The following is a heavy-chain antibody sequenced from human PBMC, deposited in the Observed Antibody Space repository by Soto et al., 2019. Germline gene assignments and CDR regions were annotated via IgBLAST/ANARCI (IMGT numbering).Heavy chain of an antibody. D-gene: IGHD1-1*01. Sequence: GGSLKISCKGSGYSFTNYWIGWVRQVPGKGLEWMGTIYPGDSDIRYSPSFQGQVTISADKSISTAYLQWSSLKASDTAMYYCARSGARRTNGYYFDYWGQGTLVTVSS. J-gene: IGHJ4*02. V-gene: IGHV5-51*01. CDR2: IYPGDSDI. CDR3: ARSGARRTNGYYFDY. CDR1: GYSFTNYW.